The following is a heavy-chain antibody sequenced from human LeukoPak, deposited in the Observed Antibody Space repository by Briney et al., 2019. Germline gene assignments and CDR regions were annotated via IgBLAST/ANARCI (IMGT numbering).Heavy chain of an antibody. V-gene: IGHV3-48*01. CDR1: RFTFSSYS. CDR2: ISSSSRTI. D-gene: IGHD3-22*01. Sequence: GGSLRLSCAASRFTFSSYSMNWVRQAPGKGLEWVSYISSSSRTIYYADSVKGRFTISRDNAKNSLYLQMNSLRAEDTAVYYCAGTNYCDTGNYYSSFDYWGQGTLVTVSS. J-gene: IGHJ4*02. CDR3: AGTNYCDTGNYYSSFDY.